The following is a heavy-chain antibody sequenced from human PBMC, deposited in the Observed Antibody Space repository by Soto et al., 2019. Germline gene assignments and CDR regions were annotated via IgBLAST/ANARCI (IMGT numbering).Heavy chain of an antibody. V-gene: IGHV1-69*12. CDR1: GGTFSSYA. J-gene: IGHJ6*02. Sequence: QVQLVQFGAEVKKPGSSVKVSCKASGGTFSSYAISWVRQAPGQGLEWMGGIIPIFGTANYAQKFQGRVTITADESTSTAYMELSSLRSEDTAVYYCAPQVGSSWDRYYYYGMDVWGQGTTVTVSS. CDR3: APQVGSSWDRYYYYGMDV. D-gene: IGHD6-13*01. CDR2: IIPIFGTA.